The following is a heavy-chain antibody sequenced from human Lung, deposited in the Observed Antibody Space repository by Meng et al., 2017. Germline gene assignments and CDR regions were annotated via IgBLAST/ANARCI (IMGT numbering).Heavy chain of an antibody. Sequence: QVQLQESGPGLVKPSVTLSLTCAVSGGSISSNNWWSWVRQTPGRGLEWIGEVYHSGSTNYNPSLKSRVIISVNNSKNQFSLKLTYVTAADTAVYYCARDDICYTDFYSCGQGTLVTVSS. CDR1: GGSISSNNW. CDR3: ARDDICYTDFYS. CDR2: VYHSGST. D-gene: IGHD3-16*02. V-gene: IGHV4-4*02. J-gene: IGHJ4*02.